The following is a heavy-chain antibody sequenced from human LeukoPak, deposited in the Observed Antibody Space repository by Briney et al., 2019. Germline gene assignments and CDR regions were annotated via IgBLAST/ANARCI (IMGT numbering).Heavy chain of an antibody. CDR3: ARYLTGWSSAFDI. D-gene: IGHD6-19*01. CDR2: ISHDGSNK. CDR1: GFTFSSYG. Sequence: GGSLRLSCAVSGFTFSSYGMHWVRQAPGKGLEWVAVISHDGSNKYYADSVKGRSTISRDNSKNTLYLQMNSLRAEDTAIYYCARYLTGWSSAFDIWGQGTMVTVSS. V-gene: IGHV3-30*03. J-gene: IGHJ3*02.